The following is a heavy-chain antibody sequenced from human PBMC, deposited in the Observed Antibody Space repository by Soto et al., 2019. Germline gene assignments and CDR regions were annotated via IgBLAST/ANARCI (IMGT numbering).Heavy chain of an antibody. CDR1: GYAFSSYW. D-gene: IGHD2-8*02. V-gene: IGHV5-51*01. CDR2: IYPGDSDT. Sequence: GESLKISCQGSGYAFSSYWIAWVRQMPGKGLEWMGIIYPGDSDTRYSPSFQGQVTISVDKSITTAYLQWSSLKASDTAMYYCARGYCTATICDPWFDPWGQGTRVTLXS. J-gene: IGHJ5*02. CDR3: ARGYCTATICDPWFDP.